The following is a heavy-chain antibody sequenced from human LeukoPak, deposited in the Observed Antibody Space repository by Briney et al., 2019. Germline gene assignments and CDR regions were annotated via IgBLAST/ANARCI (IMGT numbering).Heavy chain of an antibody. CDR1: GGSINNYY. D-gene: IGHD3-16*01. Sequence: SETLSLTCTVSGGSINNYYWNWIRQPAGKGLEWIGRIYISGSINYNPSLKSRVIMSVDTSKNQFSLELSSVTAADTAVYYCARDIWGPFDYWGQGTLVTVSS. J-gene: IGHJ4*02. CDR2: IYISGSI. CDR3: ARDIWGPFDY. V-gene: IGHV4-4*07.